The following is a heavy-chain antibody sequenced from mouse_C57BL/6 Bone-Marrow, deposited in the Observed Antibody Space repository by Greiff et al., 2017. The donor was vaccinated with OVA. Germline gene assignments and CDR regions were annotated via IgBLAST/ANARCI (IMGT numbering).Heavy chain of an antibody. J-gene: IGHJ2*01. CDR3: ARPPVYFDY. CDR1: GYTFTSYW. Sequence: QVQLQQSGAELVRPGASVKMSCKASGYTFTSYWITWVKQRPGQGPEWIGDIYPGSGSTNYNEKFKSKATLTVDTSSSTAYMQLSSLTSEDSAVYYCARPPVYFDYWGQGTTLTVSS. CDR2: IYPGSGST. V-gene: IGHV1-55*01.